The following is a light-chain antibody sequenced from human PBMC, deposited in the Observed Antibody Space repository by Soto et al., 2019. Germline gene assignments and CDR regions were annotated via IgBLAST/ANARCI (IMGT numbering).Light chain of an antibody. V-gene: IGKV3-20*01. J-gene: IGKJ3*01. CDR3: QQYGDSVFT. Sequence: EIVLTQSPGTLSLSPGERATLSCRASQSLTSNYLAWYQQKPGQAPRLLISGTSNRATGIPDRFSGSGSGTDFTLTINRLEPDEFAVHYCQQYGDSVFTFGPGTKVDIK. CDR1: QSLTSNY. CDR2: GTS.